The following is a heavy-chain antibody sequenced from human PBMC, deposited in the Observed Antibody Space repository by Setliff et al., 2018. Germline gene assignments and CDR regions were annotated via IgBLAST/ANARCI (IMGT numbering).Heavy chain of an antibody. J-gene: IGHJ6*04. V-gene: IGHV4-34*01. CDR2: INHSGST. Sequence: LSLTCAVYGGSFSGYYWSWIRQPPGKGLEWIGEINHSGSTNYNPSLKSRVTISVDTSKNQFSLKLSSVTAADTAVYYCARGHMRLPRVWGKGTTVTSPQ. CDR3: ARGHMRLPRV. CDR1: GGSFSGYY.